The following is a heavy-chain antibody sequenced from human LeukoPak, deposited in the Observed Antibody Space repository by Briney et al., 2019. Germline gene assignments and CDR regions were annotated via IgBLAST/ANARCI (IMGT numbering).Heavy chain of an antibody. Sequence: GGSLRLSCAASGFNFSSYAMHWVRQAPGKGLEYVSAISSNGGSTYCAISVKGRFTISRDNSKNTLYLQMGSLRAEDMAVYYCARDLGVRGRYFDYWGQGTLVTVSS. CDR1: GFNFSSYA. J-gene: IGHJ4*02. D-gene: IGHD3-10*02. V-gene: IGHV3-64*01. CDR3: ARDLGVRGRYFDY. CDR2: ISSNGGST.